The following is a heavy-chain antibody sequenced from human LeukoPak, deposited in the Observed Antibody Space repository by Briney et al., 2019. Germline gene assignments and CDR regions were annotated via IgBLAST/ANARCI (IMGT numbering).Heavy chain of an antibody. CDR2: INPSGGST. Sequence: GASVKVSCKASGYTFTSYYIHWVRQAPGLGLEWMGIINPSGGSTSYAQKFQGRVTMTRDTSTSTVYMELSSLRSEDTAVYYCARSASSGEFDYWGQGTLVTVSS. D-gene: IGHD6-19*01. J-gene: IGHJ4*02. V-gene: IGHV1-46*01. CDR1: GYTFTSYY. CDR3: ARSASSGEFDY.